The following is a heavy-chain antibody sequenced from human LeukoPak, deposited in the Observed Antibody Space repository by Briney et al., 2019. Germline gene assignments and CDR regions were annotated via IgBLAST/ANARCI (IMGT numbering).Heavy chain of an antibody. V-gene: IGHV7-4-1*02. J-gene: IGHJ4*02. CDR3: ARDLPQEWELPQGDY. D-gene: IGHD1-26*01. Sequence: ASVKVSCKASGYTFTSYAMNWVRQAPGQGLEWMGWINTNTGNPTYAQGFTGRFVFSLDTSVSTAYLQISSLKAEDTAVYYCARDLPQEWELPQGDYWGQGTLVTVSS. CDR1: GYTFTSYA. CDR2: INTNTGNP.